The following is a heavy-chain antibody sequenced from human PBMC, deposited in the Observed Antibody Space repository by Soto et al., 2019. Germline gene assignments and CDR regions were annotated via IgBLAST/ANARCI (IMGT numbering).Heavy chain of an antibody. CDR2: IFSGGTT. V-gene: IGHV3-53*02. CDR3: ARETVPPSYHYYDC. D-gene: IGHD2-2*01. CDR1: GSTVSSNY. J-gene: IGHJ4*02. Sequence: EVQLVETGGGLIQPGGSLRISCAASGSTVSSNYMSWVRQAPGGGLEWVSTIFSGGTTHYADSVKGRFTISRDSSKNTLYLQMNSLRAEDTAIYYCARETVPPSYHYYDCWGQGTLVTVSS.